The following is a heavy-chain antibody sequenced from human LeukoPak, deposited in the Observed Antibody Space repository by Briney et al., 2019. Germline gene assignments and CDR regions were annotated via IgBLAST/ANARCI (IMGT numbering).Heavy chain of an antibody. CDR2: INHSGST. D-gene: IGHD5-18*01. V-gene: IGHV4-34*01. Sequence: SETLSLTCAVYSGSFSGYYWSWIRQPPGKGLEWIGEINHSGSTNYNPSLKSRVTISVDTSKNQFSLKLSSVTAADTAVYYCARGGGGYSYGHYFDYWGQGTLVTVSS. CDR1: SGSFSGYY. CDR3: ARGGGGYSYGHYFDY. J-gene: IGHJ4*02.